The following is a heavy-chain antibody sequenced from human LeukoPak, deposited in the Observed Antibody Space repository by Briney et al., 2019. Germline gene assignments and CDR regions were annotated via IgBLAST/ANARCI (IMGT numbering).Heavy chain of an antibody. CDR3: ARDHHIVVVPAAMVMTRTRYGMDV. Sequence: GGSLRLSCAASGFTFSSYGMHWVRRAPGKGLEWVAVIWYDGSNKYYADSVKGRFTISRDNSKNTLYLQMNSLRAEDTAVYYCARDHHIVVVPAAMVMTRTRYGMDVWGKGTTVTVSS. J-gene: IGHJ6*04. D-gene: IGHD2-2*01. V-gene: IGHV3-33*01. CDR2: IWYDGSNK. CDR1: GFTFSSYG.